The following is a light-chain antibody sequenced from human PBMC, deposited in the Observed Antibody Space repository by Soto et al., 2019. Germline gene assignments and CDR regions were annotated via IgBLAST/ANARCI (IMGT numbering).Light chain of an antibody. CDR3: SSYTSSNTVV. CDR1: SSDVGGYNF. CDR2: EVI. V-gene: IGLV2-14*01. Sequence: QPASVSGSPGQSITISCTGTSSDVGGYNFVSWYQQHPGKAPKLMIYEVINRPSGVSNRFSGSKSGNTASLTISGLQAADEADYYCSSYTSSNTVVFGGGTKLTVL. J-gene: IGLJ2*01.